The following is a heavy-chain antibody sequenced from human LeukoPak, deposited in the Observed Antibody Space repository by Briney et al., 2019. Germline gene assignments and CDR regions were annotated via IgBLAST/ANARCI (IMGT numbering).Heavy chain of an antibody. CDR2: ISSNGGST. J-gene: IGHJ3*02. D-gene: IGHD4/OR15-4a*01. CDR1: GFTFSSYA. Sequence: PGGSLRLSCAASGFTFSSYAMHWVHQAPGKGLEYVSAISSNGGSTYYANSVKGRFSISRDNSKNTLYLQMGSLRAEDMAVYYCARVGAHDAFHIWGQGTMVTVSS. CDR3: ARVGAHDAFHI. V-gene: IGHV3-64*01.